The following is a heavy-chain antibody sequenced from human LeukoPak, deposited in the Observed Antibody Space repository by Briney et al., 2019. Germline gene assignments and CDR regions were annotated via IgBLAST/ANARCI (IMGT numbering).Heavy chain of an antibody. Sequence: GRSLRLSCAASGFTFDDYAMHWVRQAPGKGLEWVSGISWNSGSIGYADSVKGRFTISRDNAKNSLYLQMNSLRAEDTALYYCAKDMRYDSSGQFDYWGQGTLVTVSS. V-gene: IGHV3-9*01. CDR1: GFTFDDYA. CDR3: AKDMRYDSSGQFDY. CDR2: ISWNSGSI. J-gene: IGHJ4*02. D-gene: IGHD3-22*01.